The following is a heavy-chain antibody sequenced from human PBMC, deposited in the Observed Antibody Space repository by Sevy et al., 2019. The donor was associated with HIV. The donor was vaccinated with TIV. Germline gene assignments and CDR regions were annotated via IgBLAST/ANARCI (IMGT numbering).Heavy chain of an antibody. CDR3: AREGCTKPHDY. J-gene: IGHJ4*02. CDR2: LSFGCGKI. Sequence: QLGGPLRLSCAASGFDFSIYSMSWVCQARGKGLEWVSTLSFGCGKINYADSVKGRFTISRDNSKSSVYLQMNNMRVEDTAVYYCAREGCTKPHDYWGQGTLVTVSS. V-gene: IGHV3-23*01. CDR1: GFDFSIYS. D-gene: IGHD2-8*01.